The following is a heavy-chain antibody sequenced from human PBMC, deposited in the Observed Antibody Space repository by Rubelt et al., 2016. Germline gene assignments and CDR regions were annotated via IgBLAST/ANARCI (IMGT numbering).Heavy chain of an antibody. V-gene: IGHV4-4*02. J-gene: IGHJ5*02. D-gene: IGHD1/OR15-1a*01. CDR2: IYHSGST. CDR1: GGSISNANW. Sequence: QVQLQESGPGLVKPSGTLSLTCAVSGGSISNANWWSWIRQPPGKGLEWIGEIYHSGSTNYNPSLESRVTILVDKSKNQFSLNRNSVTAADTAGDYCARGGTGWIDPWGQGTLVTVSS. CDR3: ARGGTGWIDP.